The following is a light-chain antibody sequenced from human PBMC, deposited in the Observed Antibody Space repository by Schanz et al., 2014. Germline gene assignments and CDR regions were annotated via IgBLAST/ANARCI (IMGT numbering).Light chain of an antibody. J-gene: IGKJ1*01. CDR3: QQYGSSSWT. V-gene: IGKV3-20*01. CDR2: GAS. Sequence: EIVLTQSPGTLSLSPGERATLSCRASQSVSSNLAWYQQKPGQAPRLLIYGASSRAADIPDRFSGSGSGTDFTLTISRLEPEDFAMYYCQQYGSSSWTFGQGTKVEIK. CDR1: QSVSSN.